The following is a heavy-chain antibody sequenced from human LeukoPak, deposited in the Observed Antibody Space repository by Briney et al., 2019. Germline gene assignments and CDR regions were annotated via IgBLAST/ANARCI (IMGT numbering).Heavy chain of an antibody. CDR3: ARDYYGSGSYSTDC. V-gene: IGHV1-2*02. J-gene: IGHJ4*02. Sequence: ASVKVSCKASGYTFTGYQIHWVRQAPGQGLEWMGWISPNNGATNYAQEFQGRVTMTRDTSIGTAYMELSRLKSDDTALYYCARDYYGSGSYSTDCWGREPWSPSPQ. D-gene: IGHD3-10*01. CDR1: GYTFTGYQ. CDR2: ISPNNGAT.